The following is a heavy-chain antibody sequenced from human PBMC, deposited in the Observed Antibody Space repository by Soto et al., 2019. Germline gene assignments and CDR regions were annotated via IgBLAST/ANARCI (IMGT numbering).Heavy chain of an antibody. V-gene: IGHV3-23*01. D-gene: IGHD2-2*02. CDR2: ISGSGGST. CDR3: AKAPICEAGCAYFDY. J-gene: IGHJ4*02. Sequence: PGGSLRLSCAASGFTFSSYAMSWVRQAPGKGLEWVSAISGSGGSTYYADSVKGWFTISRDNSKNTLYLQMNSLRAEDTAVYYCAKAPICEAGCAYFDYWGQGPLVTVSS. CDR1: GFTFSSYA.